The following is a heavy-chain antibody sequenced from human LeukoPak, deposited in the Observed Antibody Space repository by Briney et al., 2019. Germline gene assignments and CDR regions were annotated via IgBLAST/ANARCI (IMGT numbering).Heavy chain of an antibody. Sequence: GVSLRLFCAASGFTFSSYAMSCLRQSPGKGLECLSANSGSCGSTYYADSVKGRFTISRDNSKNTLYLQMTSLRAEDTAVYYCAKGQDIVATILSLYYYYYMDVWGKGTTVTVSS. CDR3: AKGQDIVATILSLYYYYYMDV. CDR1: GFTFSSYA. V-gene: IGHV3-23*01. CDR2: NSGSCGST. D-gene: IGHD5-12*01. J-gene: IGHJ6*03.